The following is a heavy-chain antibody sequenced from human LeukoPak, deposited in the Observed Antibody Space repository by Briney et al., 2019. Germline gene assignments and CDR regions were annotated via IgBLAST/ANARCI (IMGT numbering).Heavy chain of an antibody. Sequence: SETLSLTCAVSGVSFSGYYWSWIRQPPGKGPEWIGEISHSGRSGYNPSLKSRVTISLDTSKNQFSLKLSFVTAADTAVYYCTRTSPGIPLDFWGQGTLVSVSS. J-gene: IGHJ4*02. D-gene: IGHD1-26*01. CDR3: TRTSPGIPLDF. CDR2: ISHSGRS. V-gene: IGHV4-34*01. CDR1: GVSFSGYY.